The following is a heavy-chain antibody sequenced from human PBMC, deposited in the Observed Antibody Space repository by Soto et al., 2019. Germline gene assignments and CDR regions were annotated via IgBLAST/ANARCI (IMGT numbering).Heavy chain of an antibody. CDR3: ARGRPGVRGIRFDS. CDR1: DGSFSDFY. CDR2: INHSGAT. D-gene: IGHD3-10*01. J-gene: IGHJ4*02. V-gene: IGHV4-34*01. Sequence: QVHLQQWGAGLLKPSETLSLTCAVYDGSFSDFYWSWIRQPPGKGLEWIGEINHSGATNYNPSLMRRVTISVDTSKNQFSLKVNSVTAADTAVFYCARGRPGVRGIRFDSWGQGTLVTVSS.